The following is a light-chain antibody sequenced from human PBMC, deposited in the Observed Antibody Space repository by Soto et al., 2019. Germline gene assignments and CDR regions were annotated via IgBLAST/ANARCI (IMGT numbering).Light chain of an antibody. Sequence: EIVFTHSPCTLSLSPGERATLSCRASVTVSNNYLAWYQQKAGQAPKLVIYDASTRAIGIPDRFSASGSGTDFTLTINRLEPEDFAVYYCQQYSMSPLTFGQGTKVDIK. CDR2: DAS. V-gene: IGKV3-20*01. CDR3: QQYSMSPLT. CDR1: VTVSNNY. J-gene: IGKJ1*01.